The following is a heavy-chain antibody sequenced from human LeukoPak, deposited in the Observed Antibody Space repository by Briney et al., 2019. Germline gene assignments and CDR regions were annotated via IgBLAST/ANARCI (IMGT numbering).Heavy chain of an antibody. D-gene: IGHD1-26*01. V-gene: IGHV4-38-2*02. CDR1: GYSISNGYY. CDR2: IYHSGTT. Sequence: SETLSLTCTVSGYSISNGYYWGWIRQPPGKGLEWIGSIYHSGTTYYNPSLQSRVTISVDTSKNQFSLRLNSVTAADTAVYYCARTVSSGTLDYWGQGTLVTVSS. CDR3: ARTVSSGTLDY. J-gene: IGHJ4*02.